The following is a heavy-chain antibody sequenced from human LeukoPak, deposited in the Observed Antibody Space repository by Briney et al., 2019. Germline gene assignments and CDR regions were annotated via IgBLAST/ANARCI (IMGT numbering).Heavy chain of an antibody. D-gene: IGHD6-13*01. Sequence: PGGSLRLSCAASGFTFSSYSMNWVRQAPGKGLEWASSISSSSSYIYYADSVKGRFTISRDNAKNSLYLQMNSLRAEHTAVYYCATKSSSWEDDAFDMWGQGTMVTVSS. V-gene: IGHV3-21*01. J-gene: IGHJ3*02. CDR1: GFTFSSYS. CDR3: ATKSSSWEDDAFDM. CDR2: ISSSSSYI.